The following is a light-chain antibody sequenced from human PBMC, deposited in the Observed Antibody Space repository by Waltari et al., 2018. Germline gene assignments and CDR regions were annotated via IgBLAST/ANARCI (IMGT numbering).Light chain of an antibody. V-gene: IGLV1-44*01. J-gene: IGLJ2*01. Sequence: QSVLTQPPSASATPGQRVTISCSGSDSNIGTNTVNWYQQFPGTAPRLLVYSNNQRPSGGPDRFSNSISGTAASLAISGLQSEDEADYYCAAWDDTLNGVIFGGGTKLTVL. CDR1: DSNIGTNT. CDR2: SNN. CDR3: AAWDDTLNGVI.